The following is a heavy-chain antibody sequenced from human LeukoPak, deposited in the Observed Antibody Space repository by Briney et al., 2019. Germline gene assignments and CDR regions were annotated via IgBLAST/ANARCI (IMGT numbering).Heavy chain of an antibody. J-gene: IGHJ4*02. Sequence: GGSLTLSFAAPGLTLKNYAMSWVRQAPAWGLEWVAALKGDGETFYRDSVKGRFTLSRDDSRNSVYLHLNNLRVEDTAVYYCAKASWVSSADAVLWGQGTVVTVS. CDR2: LKGDGET. V-gene: IGHV3-23*02. CDR1: GLTLKNYA. D-gene: IGHD3-10*01. CDR3: AKASWVSSADAVL.